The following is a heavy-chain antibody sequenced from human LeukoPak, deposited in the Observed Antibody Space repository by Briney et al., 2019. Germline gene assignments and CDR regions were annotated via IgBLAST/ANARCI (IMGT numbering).Heavy chain of an antibody. D-gene: IGHD6-19*01. J-gene: IGHJ4*02. CDR2: ISGSGGSA. CDR3: AKDPMAVAGRDESYRDY. Sequence: GGSLRLSCAASGFTFSSYAMSWVRQAPGKGLEWVSAISGSGGSAYYADSVKGRFTISRDNSKNTLYLQMNSLRAEDTAVYYCAKDPMAVAGRDESYRDYWGQGTLVTVSS. CDR1: GFTFSSYA. V-gene: IGHV3-23*01.